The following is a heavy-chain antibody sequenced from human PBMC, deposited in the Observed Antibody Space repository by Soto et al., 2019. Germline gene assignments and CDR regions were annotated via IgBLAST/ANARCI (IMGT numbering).Heavy chain of an antibody. Sequence: GASVKVSCKASGYTFTSYGISWVRQAPGQGLEWMGWISAYNGNTNYAQKLQGRVTMTTDTSTSTAYMELRSLRSDDTAVYYCARGEGWYYDFWSGKNWFDPWGQGTLVTVSS. V-gene: IGHV1-18*01. CDR1: GYTFTSYG. CDR3: ARGEGWYYDFWSGKNWFDP. D-gene: IGHD3-3*01. J-gene: IGHJ5*02. CDR2: ISAYNGNT.